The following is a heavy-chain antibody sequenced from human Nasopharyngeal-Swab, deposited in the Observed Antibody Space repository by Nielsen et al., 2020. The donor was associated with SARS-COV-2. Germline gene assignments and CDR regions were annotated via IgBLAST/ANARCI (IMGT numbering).Heavy chain of an antibody. D-gene: IGHD1-26*01. CDR1: GFTFSSYA. V-gene: IGHV3-23*01. CDR3: AKPISLGVGATTSDY. CDR2: ISGSGGST. Sequence: GESLKISCAASGFTFSSYAMSWVRQAPGKGLEWVSAISGSGGSTYYADSVKGRFTISRDNSKNTLYLQMNSLGAEDTAVYYCAKPISLGVGATTSDYWGQGTLVTVSS. J-gene: IGHJ4*02.